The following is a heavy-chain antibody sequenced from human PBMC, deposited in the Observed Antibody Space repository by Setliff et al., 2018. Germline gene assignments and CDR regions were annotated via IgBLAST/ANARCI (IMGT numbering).Heavy chain of an antibody. D-gene: IGHD2-8*01. CDR3: ARDTNTWSFDY. CDR2: ISAYNGNT. CDR1: AFTFSSYG. J-gene: IGHJ4*02. V-gene: IGHV1-18*01. Sequence: ASVKVSCKASAFTFSSYGISWVRQAPGQGLEWMGWISAYNGNTKSAQKLQGRVTMTTDTSTSTAYMELRSLRSDDTAVYYCARDTNTWSFDYWGQGTLVTVSS.